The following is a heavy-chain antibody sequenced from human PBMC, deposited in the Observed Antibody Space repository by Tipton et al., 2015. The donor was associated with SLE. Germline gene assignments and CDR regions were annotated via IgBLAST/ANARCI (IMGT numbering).Heavy chain of an antibody. CDR3: ASAVVVNNDWYFDL. D-gene: IGHD3-22*01. Sequence: LRLSCAVSGYSISSGYYWGWIRQPPGKGLEWIGSIYHSGSTYYNPSLKSRLTISVDTAKNLFSLKLSSVTAADTAVYYCASAVVVNNDWYFDLWGRGTLVTVSS. J-gene: IGHJ2*01. CDR2: IYHSGST. CDR1: GYSISSGYY. V-gene: IGHV4-38-2*01.